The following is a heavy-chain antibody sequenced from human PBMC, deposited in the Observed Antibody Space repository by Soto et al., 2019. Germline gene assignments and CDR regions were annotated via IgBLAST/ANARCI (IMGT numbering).Heavy chain of an antibody. CDR3: PRDQTGITTAGGGRIDH. J-gene: IGHJ4*02. CDR1: GFTFSTHA. Sequence: QVQLVESGGGVVQPGRSLRLSCAASGFTFSTHAMHWVRQAPGKGLECVAIVSFDGSNKYYADSVKGRFTISRDNSQNTLYLQMSALTPEDTAVYYCPRDQTGITTAGGGRIDHWGQGTLVTASS. CDR2: VSFDGSNK. D-gene: IGHD6-13*01. V-gene: IGHV3-30-3*01.